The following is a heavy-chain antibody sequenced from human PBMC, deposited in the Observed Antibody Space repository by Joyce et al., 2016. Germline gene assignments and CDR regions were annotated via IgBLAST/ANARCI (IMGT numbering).Heavy chain of an antibody. CDR3: ARHAEYCAGAAGYSDY. Sequence: DVQLVQSGAEVKKPGESLRISCKGSGYSFTSYWFSWVRQMPGKGLEWMGRIDPSDSYTNDSPSFQGHVTSSVDRSTATASLQWSSLKASDTATYYCARHAEYCAGAAGYSDYWGQGTLVTVAS. D-gene: IGHD2-21*01. CDR2: IDPSDSYT. J-gene: IGHJ4*02. CDR1: GYSFTSYW. V-gene: IGHV5-10-1*03.